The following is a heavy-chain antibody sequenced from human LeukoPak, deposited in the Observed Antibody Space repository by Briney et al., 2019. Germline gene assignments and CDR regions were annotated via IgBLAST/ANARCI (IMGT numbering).Heavy chain of an antibody. J-gene: IGHJ4*02. Sequence: ASVKVSCKASGYTFAAYFIHWVRQAPGQGLEWMGRINPNGGDTNYAQKFQGRVTMTGDTSISTAYMELSSLGSDDTAMYYCASGYSYGPFDYWGQGTLVTVSS. CDR3: ASGYSYGPFDY. CDR1: GYTFAAYF. D-gene: IGHD5-18*01. V-gene: IGHV1-2*06. CDR2: INPNGGDT.